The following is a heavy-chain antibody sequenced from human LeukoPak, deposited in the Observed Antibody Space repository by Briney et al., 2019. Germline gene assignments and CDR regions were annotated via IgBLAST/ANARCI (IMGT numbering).Heavy chain of an antibody. CDR3: ATDRRVRGVMSHYGMDV. D-gene: IGHD3-10*01. J-gene: IGHJ6*04. CDR1: GYTLTELS. CDR2: FDPEDGET. Sequence: GASVKVSCKVSGYTLTELSMHWVRQAPGKGLEWVGGFDPEDGETIYAQKFQGRVTMTEDTSTDTAYMELRSLRSEDTAVYYCATDRRVRGVMSHYGMDVWGKGTTVTVSS. V-gene: IGHV1-24*01.